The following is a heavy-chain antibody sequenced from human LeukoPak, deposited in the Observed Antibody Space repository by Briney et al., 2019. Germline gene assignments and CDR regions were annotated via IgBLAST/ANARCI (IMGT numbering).Heavy chain of an antibody. J-gene: IGHJ5*02. V-gene: IGHV4-34*01. CDR1: GGSFSGYY. D-gene: IGHD3-22*01. CDR2: INHSGST. CDR3: STSDDSSGYLTSFDP. Sequence: SDTLSLPCAVWGGSFSGYYWSGIRHPPGKGLECIGEINHSGSTNYNPSLKSRVTISVDTSKNQFSLKLSSVTASDTAVYYCSTSDDSSGYLTSFDPWGQGTLVTVSS.